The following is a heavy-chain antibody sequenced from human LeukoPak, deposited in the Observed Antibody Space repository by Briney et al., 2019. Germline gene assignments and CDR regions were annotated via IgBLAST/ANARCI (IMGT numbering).Heavy chain of an antibody. CDR2: INPNSGGT. J-gene: IGHJ6*02. Sequence: GASVKVSCKASGYTLTGYYMHWVRQAPGQGLEWMGWINPNSGGTNYAQKFQGRVTMTRDTSISTAYMELSRLRSDDTAVYYCARDGYSSGWYISYYYGMDVWGQGTTVAVSS. CDR3: ARDGYSSGWYISYYYGMDV. V-gene: IGHV1-2*02. CDR1: GYTLTGYY. D-gene: IGHD6-19*01.